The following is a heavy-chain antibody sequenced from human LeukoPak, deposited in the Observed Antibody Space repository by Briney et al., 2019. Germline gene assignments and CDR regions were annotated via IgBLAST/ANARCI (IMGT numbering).Heavy chain of an antibody. CDR3: AKDRRLPWDYFDS. V-gene: IGHV3-33*06. D-gene: IGHD5-12*01. CDR1: GFTFSNYG. CDR2: IWYDGSNK. Sequence: SGGSLRLSCAASGFTFSNYGMHWVRQAPGKGLEWVAIIWYDGSNKHYADSVKGRFTISRDNSKNTLYLQMNSLRAEDTAIYYCAKDRRLPWDYFDSWGQGTLVTVSS. J-gene: IGHJ4*02.